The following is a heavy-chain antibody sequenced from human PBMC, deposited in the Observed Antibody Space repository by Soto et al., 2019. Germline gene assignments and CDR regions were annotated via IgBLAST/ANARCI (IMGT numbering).Heavy chain of an antibody. CDR3: ARSNSWYQFSFFDY. J-gene: IGHJ4*02. CDR1: GYSFITYG. Sequence: QVQLVQSGAEVKKPGASVKVSCKASGYSFITYGISWLRQAPGQGLEWMGWISPYNGNTNYEEKVMGRVTMTTDTSTSTAYMELTSLTSDDTAVYYCARSNSWYQFSFFDYWGQGTLVTVSS. V-gene: IGHV1-18*01. D-gene: IGHD6-13*01. CDR2: ISPYNGNT.